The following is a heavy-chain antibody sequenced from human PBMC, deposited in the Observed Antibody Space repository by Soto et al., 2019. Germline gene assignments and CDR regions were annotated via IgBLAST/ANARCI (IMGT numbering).Heavy chain of an antibody. Sequence: GSLKISCKGSGYSFAGQWIGWVRQMPGKGLEWMGIIYPGDSDTRYSPSFQGQVTISADKSISTAYLQWSSLKASDTAMYYCARRTSASALDGFDIWGQGTMVTVSS. J-gene: IGHJ3*02. CDR3: ARRTSASALDGFDI. D-gene: IGHD1-1*01. CDR1: GYSFAGQW. V-gene: IGHV5-51*01. CDR2: IYPGDSDT.